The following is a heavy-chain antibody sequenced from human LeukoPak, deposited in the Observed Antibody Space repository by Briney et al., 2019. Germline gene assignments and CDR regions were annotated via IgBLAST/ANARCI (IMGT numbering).Heavy chain of an antibody. CDR1: GYTFTGYY. CDR3: ARALSGHAFDI. V-gene: IGHV1-2*02. D-gene: IGHD1-26*01. Sequence: ASVKVSCKASGYTFTGYYMHWVRQAPGQGLEWMGWINLKSGGTNYVQEYQGRVTMTRDTSISTAYMELSRLRSDDTAVYYCARALSGHAFDIWGQGTMVTVSS. CDR2: INLKSGGT. J-gene: IGHJ3*02.